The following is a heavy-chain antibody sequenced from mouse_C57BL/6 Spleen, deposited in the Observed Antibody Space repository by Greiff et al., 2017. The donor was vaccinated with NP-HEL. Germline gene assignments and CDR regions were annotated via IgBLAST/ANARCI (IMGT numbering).Heavy chain of an antibody. V-gene: IGHV3-6*01. CDR3: ARGIYGTFAY. J-gene: IGHJ3*01. D-gene: IGHD2-1*01. CDR1: GYSITSGYY. CDR2: ISYDGSN. Sequence: EVQLQESGPGLVKPSQSLSLTCSVTGYSITSGYYWNWIRQFPGNKLEWMGYISYDGSNNYNPSLKNRITITRDQSKNQLFLKLNSVTTEDTSTYYCARGIYGTFAYWGQGTLVTVSA.